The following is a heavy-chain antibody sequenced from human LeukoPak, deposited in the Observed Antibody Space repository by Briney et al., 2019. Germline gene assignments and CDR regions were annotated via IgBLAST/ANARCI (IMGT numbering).Heavy chain of an antibody. CDR3: AREKWIQLWPRYFDY. J-gene: IGHJ4*02. CDR2: TYYRSKWYN. Sequence: KRSQTLSLTCAISGDSVSSNSAAWNWIRQSPSRGLEWLGRTYYRSKWYNDYAVSVKGRITINPDTSKNQFSLQLNSVTPEDTAVYYCAREKWIQLWPRYFDYWGQGTLVTVSS. V-gene: IGHV6-1*01. D-gene: IGHD5-18*01. CDR1: GDSVSSNSAA.